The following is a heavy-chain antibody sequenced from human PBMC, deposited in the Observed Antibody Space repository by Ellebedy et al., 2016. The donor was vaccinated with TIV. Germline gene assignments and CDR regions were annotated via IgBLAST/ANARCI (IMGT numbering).Heavy chain of an antibody. CDR1: GFILSDYY. Sequence: PGGSLRLSCAASGFILSDYYMSWIRQAPGKGLEWISYIRRDGTTIFYADSVKGRFTISSDSANNSLYLQMNSLRAEDTAVYYCAKANGAHGGYGLFDIWGQGTMVTVSS. CDR3: AKANGAHGGYGLFDI. J-gene: IGHJ3*02. D-gene: IGHD3-22*01. CDR2: IRRDGTTI. V-gene: IGHV3-11*01.